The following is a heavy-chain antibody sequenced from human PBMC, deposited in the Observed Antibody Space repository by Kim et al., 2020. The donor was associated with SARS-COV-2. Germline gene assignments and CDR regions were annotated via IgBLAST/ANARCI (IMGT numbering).Heavy chain of an antibody. D-gene: IGHD2-15*01. CDR1: GGSISSSSYY. CDR2: IYYSGST. Sequence: SETLSLTCTVSGGSISSSSYYWGWIRQPPGKGLEWIGSIYYSGSTYYNPSLKSRVTISVDTSKNQFSLKLSSVTAADTAVYYCARVTVVVVAATDAFDIWGQGTMVTVSS. V-gene: IGHV4-39*07. J-gene: IGHJ3*02. CDR3: ARVTVVVVAATDAFDI.